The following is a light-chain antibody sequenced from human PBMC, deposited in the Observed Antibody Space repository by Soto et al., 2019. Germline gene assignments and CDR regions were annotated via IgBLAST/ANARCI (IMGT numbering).Light chain of an antibody. J-gene: IGLJ1*01. Sequence: QSALTQPASVSGSPGQSITISCTGTSSDVGGYNYVSWYQQHPGKAPKLMIYEVSNRPSGVSNRFSGSKSGNTASLTISGLQAEDEADYYCSSYTISSPYGFGTGTKLTVL. CDR1: SSDVGGYNY. CDR3: SSYTISSPYG. V-gene: IGLV2-14*01. CDR2: EVS.